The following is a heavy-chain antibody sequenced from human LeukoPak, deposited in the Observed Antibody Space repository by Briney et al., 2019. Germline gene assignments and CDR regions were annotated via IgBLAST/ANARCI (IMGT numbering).Heavy chain of an antibody. V-gene: IGHV4-30-4*08. CDR1: GGSISNAEHY. CDR2: IYYSGNT. J-gene: IGHJ4*02. CDR3: ARVGARGYNYADAHDS. D-gene: IGHD5-18*01. Sequence: SETLSLTCTVSGGSISNAEHYWSWLRQPPGKGLEWIGYIYYSGNTYYNPSLKSRVTISVDTSKTQFSLKLSSVTAADTAVYYCARVGARGYNYADAHDSWGQGTLVTVSS.